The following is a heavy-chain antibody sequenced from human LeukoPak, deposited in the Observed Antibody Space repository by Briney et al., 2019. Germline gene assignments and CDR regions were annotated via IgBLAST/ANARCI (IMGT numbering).Heavy chain of an antibody. CDR2: IYYSGRT. CDR1: GGSISSSSYF. CDR3: ARRTSSGGYFDN. Sequence: SETLSLTCTVSGGSISSSSYFWGWIRQPPGKGLEWIGSIYYSGRTYYNTSLKSRVTISVDTSKNQFSLKLSSVTAADTAVYYCARRTSSGGYFDNWGQGTLVSVSS. J-gene: IGHJ4*02. V-gene: IGHV4-39*01. D-gene: IGHD2-2*01.